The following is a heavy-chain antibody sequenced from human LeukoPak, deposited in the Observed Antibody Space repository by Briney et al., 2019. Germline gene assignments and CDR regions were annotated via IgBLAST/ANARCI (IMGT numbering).Heavy chain of an antibody. CDR1: GFTLNNYA. J-gene: IGHJ4*02. CDR2: ISGSGGTT. D-gene: IGHD3-22*01. CDR3: ARGPPSSGYYRGFDY. V-gene: IGHV3-23*01. Sequence: PGGSLRLSCAASGFTLNNYAMNWVRQAPGKGLEWVSTISGSGGTTYYADSVKGRFTISRDNAKNSLYLQMNSLRAEDTAVYYCARGPPSSGYYRGFDYWGQGTLVTVSS.